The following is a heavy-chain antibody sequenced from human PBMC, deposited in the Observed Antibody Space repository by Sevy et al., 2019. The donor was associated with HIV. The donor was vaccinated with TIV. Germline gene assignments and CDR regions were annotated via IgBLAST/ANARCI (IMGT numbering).Heavy chain of an antibody. Sequence: GGPLRLSCTASGFTFSDYAMSWVRQAPGKGLEWVGFIKTKTYGGTTEYAASVKGRFIISRDDSKNIAYLQMNSLKTEDTAVYYCTRDLYGSGWFYFDYWGQGTLLTVSS. D-gene: IGHD6-19*01. CDR2: IKTKTYGGTT. V-gene: IGHV3-49*04. CDR1: GFTFSDYA. J-gene: IGHJ4*02. CDR3: TRDLYGSGWFYFDY.